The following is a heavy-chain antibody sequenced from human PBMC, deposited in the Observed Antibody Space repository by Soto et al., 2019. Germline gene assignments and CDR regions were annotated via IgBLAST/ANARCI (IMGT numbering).Heavy chain of an antibody. D-gene: IGHD5-18*01. Sequence: QVQLGQSGAEVKKPGASVKVSFKASVYSFTSYDISWVRQAPGQGLEWMGWINAYNGNTKYAQKLQGRVTMTTDTSTSTAYMELRSLRSDDTAVYYCARDQAMAQFDYWGQGTLVTVSS. J-gene: IGHJ4*02. CDR2: INAYNGNT. CDR1: VYSFTSYD. CDR3: ARDQAMAQFDY. V-gene: IGHV1-18*01.